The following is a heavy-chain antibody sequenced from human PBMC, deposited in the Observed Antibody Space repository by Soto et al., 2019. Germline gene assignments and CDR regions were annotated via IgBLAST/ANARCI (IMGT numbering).Heavy chain of an antibody. J-gene: IGHJ4*02. V-gene: IGHV3-7*05. Sequence: EVQLVESGGGLVQPGGSLRLSCAASGFDFSSSWMSWIRQAPGKGLEWVYNIKGDISEKYSVDSVKGRCTISRDNAENSMYLQKNSLRADETAVYYCVKGGTNVADWGQGIIVTVS. CDR2: IKGDISEK. D-gene: IGHD1-7*01. CDR3: VKGGTNVAD. CDR1: GFDFSSSW.